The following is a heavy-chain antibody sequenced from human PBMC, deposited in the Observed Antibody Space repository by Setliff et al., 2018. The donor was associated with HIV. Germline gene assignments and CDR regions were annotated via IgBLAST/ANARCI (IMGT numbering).Heavy chain of an antibody. CDR3: ARGIDNFWSGYIV. V-gene: IGHV4-59*11. CDR1: GGSISSRY. D-gene: IGHD3-3*01. CDR2: IYYNGNT. Sequence: PSETLSLTCTVSGGSISSRYWSWIRQPPGKGLEWIGTIYYNGNTNYSPSLKSRVTISEDTSKKQVSLKLRSVTAADTAVYYCARGIDNFWSGYIVWGQGTLVTVSS. J-gene: IGHJ4*02.